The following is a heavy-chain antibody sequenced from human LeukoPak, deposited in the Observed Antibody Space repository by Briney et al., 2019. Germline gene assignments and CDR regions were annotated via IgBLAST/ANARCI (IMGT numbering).Heavy chain of an antibody. J-gene: IGHJ5*02. V-gene: IGHV3-23*01. Sequence: GGSLRLSCAASGFTFSSYTMSWVRQAPGKGLEWVSAISGSGDSTYYADSVKGRFTISRDNSKNTLYLQVNSLRAEDTAVYYCAKAPVATIRRNWFDPWGKGTLVTVSS. CDR1: GFTFSSYT. CDR3: AKAPVATIRRNWFDP. CDR2: ISGSGDST. D-gene: IGHD2-2*01.